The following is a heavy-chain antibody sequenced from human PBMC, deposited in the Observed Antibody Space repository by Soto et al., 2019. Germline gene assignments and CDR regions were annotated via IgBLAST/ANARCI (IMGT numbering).Heavy chain of an antibody. CDR3: AKGGAIVAAGTRVYLYNAMDV. V-gene: IGHV1-2*02. CDR2: INPNSGDT. D-gene: IGHD1-26*01. CDR1: GYTFTGYY. Sequence: QVQLVQSGTEVKRPGDSVKVSCKASGYTFTGYYVHWVRQAPGQGLEWMGWINPNSGDTYLAQRFQGRVTMNRDTYIGTAYLEMRGLTSDDTAEYYCAKGGAIVAAGTRVYLYNAMDVWGQGTKVTVSS. J-gene: IGHJ6*02.